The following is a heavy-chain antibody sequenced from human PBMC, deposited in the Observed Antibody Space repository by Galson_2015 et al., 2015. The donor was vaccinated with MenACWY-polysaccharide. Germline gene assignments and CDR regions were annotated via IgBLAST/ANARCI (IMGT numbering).Heavy chain of an antibody. CDR2: IFSNDEK. CDR1: GFSLSHARLG. J-gene: IGHJ6*03. Sequence: PALVKPTQTLTLPCTVSGFSLSHARLGVSWIRQPPGKALEWLAHIFSNDEKSYSPSLKTKLTISPDTSKSQGVLTLTNLDPVDTATYYCARVPIAIQGPYYYYYMDVWGKGTTVTVSS. D-gene: IGHD3-9*01. V-gene: IGHV2-26*01. CDR3: ARVPIAIQGPYYYYYMDV.